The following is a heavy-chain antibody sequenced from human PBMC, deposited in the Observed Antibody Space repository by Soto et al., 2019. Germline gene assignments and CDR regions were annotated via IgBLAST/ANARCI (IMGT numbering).Heavy chain of an antibody. Sequence: SETLSLTCAFYGLSFNGYYWSWIRKPSGKGLEWIGEINHSGSTNYNPSLKSRVTISVDTSKNQFSLKLSSVTAADTAVYYCARGLGYCSSTSCPKGYYYYYGMDVWGQGTTVTVS. J-gene: IGHJ6*02. V-gene: IGHV4-34*01. D-gene: IGHD2-2*01. CDR1: GLSFNGYY. CDR3: ARGLGYCSSTSCPKGYYYYYGMDV. CDR2: INHSGST.